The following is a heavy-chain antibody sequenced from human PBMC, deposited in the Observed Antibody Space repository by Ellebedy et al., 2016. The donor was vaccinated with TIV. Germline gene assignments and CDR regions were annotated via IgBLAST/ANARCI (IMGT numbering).Heavy chain of an antibody. V-gene: IGHV1-46*02. Sequence: ASVKVSCKASGGTFNNYGISWLRQAPGQGLEWMGVLDVRVGSTVYAQKVQGRVTMTRDTSTRTVYMELTSLRSDDTAVYYCASVPSAGADFWGQGTLVTVSS. D-gene: IGHD4-17*01. CDR2: LDVRVGST. CDR1: GGTFNNYG. J-gene: IGHJ5*01. CDR3: ASVPSAGADF.